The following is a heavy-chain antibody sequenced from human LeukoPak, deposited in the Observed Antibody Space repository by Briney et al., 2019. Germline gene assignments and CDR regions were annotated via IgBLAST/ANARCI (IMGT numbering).Heavy chain of an antibody. V-gene: IGHV4-38-2*01. CDR2: MNHTGSS. D-gene: IGHD1-14*01. Sequence: SETLSLTCAVSGYSITSGYYWGWVRQPPGKGLEWIGNMNHTGSSYHNPSLQNRVTILIDKSKNQFSLKLSSVTAADTAVYYCARADQRNLCEHWGQGTLVTVSS. CDR1: GYSITSGYY. J-gene: IGHJ1*01. CDR3: ARADQRNLCEH.